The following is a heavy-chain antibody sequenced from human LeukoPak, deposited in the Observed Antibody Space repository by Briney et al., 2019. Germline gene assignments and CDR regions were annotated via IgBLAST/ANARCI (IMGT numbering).Heavy chain of an antibody. CDR2: ISGSGSSG. V-gene: IGHV3-23*01. CDR1: GFPFSNYG. Sequence: YPGGSLRLSCAASGFPFSNYGMSWVRQAPGKGLEWVSAISGSGSSGYYADPVKGRFTISRDNSKNTLYLQMNSLRPEDTAVYYCAKRGPFGDYGKSDSWFQGTLVTGSS. CDR3: AKRGPFGDYGKSDS. D-gene: IGHD4-17*01. J-gene: IGHJ4*02.